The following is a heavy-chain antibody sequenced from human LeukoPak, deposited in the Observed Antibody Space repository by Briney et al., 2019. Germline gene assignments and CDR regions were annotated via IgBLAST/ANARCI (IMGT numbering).Heavy chain of an antibody. V-gene: IGHV3-23*01. D-gene: IGHD3-16*01. J-gene: IGHJ4*02. Sequence: GGSLRLSCAASGFTFSNYGMHWVRQAPGKGLEWVSGLTGSGDSTYYADSVRGRFTISRDNSNNKLYLQMNSLTAEDTAIYYCAKDLPDRFRKFDYWGQGTLVTVSS. CDR3: AKDLPDRFRKFDY. CDR2: LTGSGDST. CDR1: GFTFSNYG.